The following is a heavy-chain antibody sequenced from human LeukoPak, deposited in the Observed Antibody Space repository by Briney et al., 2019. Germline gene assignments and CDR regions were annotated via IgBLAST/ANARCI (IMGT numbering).Heavy chain of an antibody. V-gene: IGHV3-30*03. CDR2: ISYDGSNK. J-gene: IGHJ4*02. Sequence: PGGSLRLSCAASGFTFSFYGMHWVRQAPGKGLEWVAVISYDGSNKYYADSVKGRFTISRDNSKNTLYLQMNSLRAEDTAVYYCACLAVDYWGQGTLVTVSS. CDR3: ACLAVDY. D-gene: IGHD3-16*01. CDR1: GFTFSFYG.